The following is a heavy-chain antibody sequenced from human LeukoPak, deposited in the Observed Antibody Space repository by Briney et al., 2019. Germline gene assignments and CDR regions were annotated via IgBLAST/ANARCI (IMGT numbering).Heavy chain of an antibody. V-gene: IGHV1-18*01. CDR2: ISPYNGNT. Sequence: ASVKVSCKASGYTFTSYGISWVRQAPGQGLEWMGWISPYNGNTNFAQKLQGRVTMTTGTSTSTAYMELRSLRSDDTAVSFCARIGHSDKMIAYWGQGTLVTVSS. CDR1: GYTFTSYG. CDR3: ARIGHSDKMIAY. D-gene: IGHD3-22*01. J-gene: IGHJ4*02.